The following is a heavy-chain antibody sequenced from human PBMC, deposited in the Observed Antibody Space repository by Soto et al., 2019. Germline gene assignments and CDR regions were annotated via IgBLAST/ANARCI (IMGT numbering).Heavy chain of an antibody. V-gene: IGHV3-7*05. CDR3: ARGPRYSVLTGYYNDY. CDR1: GFTFSSYW. D-gene: IGHD3-9*01. Sequence: GGSLRLSCAASGFTFSSYWMSWVRQAPGKGLEWVANIKQDGSEKYYVDSVKGRFTISRDNAKNSLYLQMNSLRAEDTAVYYCARGPRYSVLTGYYNDYWGQGTLVTVSS. J-gene: IGHJ4*02. CDR2: IKQDGSEK.